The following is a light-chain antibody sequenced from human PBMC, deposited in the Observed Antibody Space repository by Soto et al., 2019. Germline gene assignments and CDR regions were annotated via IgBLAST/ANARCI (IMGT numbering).Light chain of an antibody. Sequence: DIPMTPSPSTLSASVGDRVTITFRASQSISSWLAWYQQKPGKAPKLLIYDASSLESGVPSRFSGSGSGTEFTLTISSLQPDDFATYYCQQYNSYSWTFGQGTKVGIK. J-gene: IGKJ1*01. CDR1: QSISSW. CDR3: QQYNSYSWT. CDR2: DAS. V-gene: IGKV1-5*01.